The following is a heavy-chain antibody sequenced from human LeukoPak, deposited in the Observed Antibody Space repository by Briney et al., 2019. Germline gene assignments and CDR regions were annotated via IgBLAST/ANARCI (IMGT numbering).Heavy chain of an antibody. Sequence: GGSLRLSCAASGFTFSNAWMSWVRQAPGKGLEWVGRIKSRADGGTTDYAAPVTGRFSVSRDDSKKTLYLQMNSLKTEDTAVYYCATGTGRSDFDYWGQGILVTVSS. D-gene: IGHD1-1*01. J-gene: IGHJ4*02. CDR2: IKSRADGGTT. CDR3: ATGTGRSDFDY. CDR1: GFTFSNAW. V-gene: IGHV3-15*01.